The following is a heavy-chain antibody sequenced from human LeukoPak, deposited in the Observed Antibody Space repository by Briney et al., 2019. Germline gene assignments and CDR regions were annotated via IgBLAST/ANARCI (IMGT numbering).Heavy chain of an antibody. CDR1: GFTFSSYP. CDR2: IRSESDSA. CDR3: VRDLNWALDY. V-gene: IGHV3-48*01. J-gene: IGHJ4*02. D-gene: IGHD3-16*01. Sequence: GGSLRLSCAASGFTFSSYPMNWVRQAPGKGLEWISNIRSESDSATYADSVKGRFTISRDNAKNSLYLQINSLRAEDTAVYYCVRDLNWALDYWGQGTLVTVSS.